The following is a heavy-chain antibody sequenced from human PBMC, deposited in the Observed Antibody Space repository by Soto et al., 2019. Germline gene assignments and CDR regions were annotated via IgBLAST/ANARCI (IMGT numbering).Heavy chain of an antibody. Sequence: GGSLRLSCAASGFTFSSYEMNWVRQAPGKGLEWVSYISSSGSTIHYADSVKGRFTISRDNAKNSLYLQMNSLRAEDTAVYYCASESGYSYGYGVGDAFDIWGQGTMVPVSS. CDR2: ISSSGSTI. J-gene: IGHJ3*02. CDR1: GFTFSSYE. D-gene: IGHD5-18*01. V-gene: IGHV3-48*03. CDR3: ASESGYSYGYGVGDAFDI.